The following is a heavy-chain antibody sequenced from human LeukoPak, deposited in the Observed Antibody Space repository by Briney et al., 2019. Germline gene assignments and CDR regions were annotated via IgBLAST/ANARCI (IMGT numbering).Heavy chain of an antibody. Sequence: GGSLRLSCAASGFTFSSYWMSWVRQAPGKGLEWVAVVAHDEKTIFYADSLKGRSTVSRDNSKNTVYLQMNSLRDEDTAVYYCAREKQSGGTPFDYWGQGSLVTVSS. CDR3: AREKQSGGTPFDY. CDR2: VAHDEKTI. D-gene: IGHD1-26*01. V-gene: IGHV3-30*03. CDR1: GFTFSSYW. J-gene: IGHJ4*02.